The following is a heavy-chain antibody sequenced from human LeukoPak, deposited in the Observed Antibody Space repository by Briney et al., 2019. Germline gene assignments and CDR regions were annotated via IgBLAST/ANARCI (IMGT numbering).Heavy chain of an antibody. D-gene: IGHD4-17*01. Sequence: PGGSLRLSCAASGFTFSSYSMNWVRQAPGKGLEWVSVIYSGGSTYYADSVKGRFTISRDNSKNTLYLQMNSLRAEDTAVYYCAGYGDYDYWGQGTLVTVSS. CDR3: AGYGDYDY. V-gene: IGHV3-66*01. CDR1: GFTFSSYS. CDR2: IYSGGST. J-gene: IGHJ4*02.